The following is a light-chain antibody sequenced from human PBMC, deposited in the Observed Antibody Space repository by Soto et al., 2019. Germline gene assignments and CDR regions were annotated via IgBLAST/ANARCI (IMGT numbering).Light chain of an antibody. CDR1: QSLSSSY. J-gene: IGKJ4*01. Sequence: EIVLTQSPGTLSLSPGERATLSCRASQSLSSSYLSWYQQKPGPAPRLLLSGASSQATAIPDSFPGTGSRQDVTLTSRRRESEDFAVYCGQYFCSIFSFGGRTKVDIK. V-gene: IGKV3-20*01. CDR2: GAS. CDR3: QYFCSIFS.